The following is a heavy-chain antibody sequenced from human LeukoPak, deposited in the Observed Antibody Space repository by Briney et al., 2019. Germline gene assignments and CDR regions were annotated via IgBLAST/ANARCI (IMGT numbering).Heavy chain of an antibody. CDR1: GFSFSTYE. CDR2: ISASGQTI. CDR3: ARGPSGYHNT. D-gene: IGHD5-12*01. J-gene: IGHJ4*02. V-gene: IGHV3-48*01. Sequence: PGGSLRLSCAASGFSFSTYEFHWVRHAPGKGLEWVSYISASGQTIYYADSVRGRFTISRDNSKNTLYLQMNSLRAEDTAVYYCARGPSGYHNTGGQGTLVTVSS.